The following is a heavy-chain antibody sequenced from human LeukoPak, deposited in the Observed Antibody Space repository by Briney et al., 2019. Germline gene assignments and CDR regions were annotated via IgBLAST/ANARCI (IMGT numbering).Heavy chain of an antibody. CDR2: ISYDGSNK. Sequence: PGGSLRLSCAASGFTFSNYALYWVRRAPGKGLEWVAVISYDGSNKDYADSVKGRFTISRDNSKNTLYLQMNSLRAEDTAVYYCARDIQELVQYYYMDVWGKGTTVTVSS. D-gene: IGHD6-13*01. J-gene: IGHJ6*03. CDR3: ARDIQELVQYYYMDV. CDR1: GFTFSNYA. V-gene: IGHV3-30-3*01.